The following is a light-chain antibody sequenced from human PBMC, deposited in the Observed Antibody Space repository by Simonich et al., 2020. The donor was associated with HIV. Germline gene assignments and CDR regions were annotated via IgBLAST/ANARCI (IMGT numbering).Light chain of an antibody. Sequence: DIVMTQTPLSLSVTPGQPASISCKSSQSLLHSDGKTYLYWYLQKPGQSPNLVIYEVSNRFSGVPDRFSGSRSGTDFTLKISRVEAEDVGIYYCAQSVQLPLTFGGGTKVEIK. J-gene: IGKJ4*01. CDR3: AQSVQLPLT. V-gene: IGKV2D-29*02. CDR2: EVS. CDR1: QSLLHSDGKTY.